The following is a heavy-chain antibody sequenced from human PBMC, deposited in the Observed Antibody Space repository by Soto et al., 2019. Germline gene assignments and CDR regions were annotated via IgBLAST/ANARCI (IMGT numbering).Heavy chain of an antibody. CDR2: VFSSVSA. V-gene: IGHV4-4*07. J-gene: IGHJ4*02. D-gene: IGHD2-21*02. Sequence: SETLSLTCIVSGVSVRSYTWSWVRQPANKGLEWIGRVFSSVSATYNPSLKSRVSISMDTPENRISLKLDSVTAADAGVYFCARDGMTTGDTWGQGTMVTVST. CDR1: GVSVRSYT. CDR3: ARDGMTTGDT.